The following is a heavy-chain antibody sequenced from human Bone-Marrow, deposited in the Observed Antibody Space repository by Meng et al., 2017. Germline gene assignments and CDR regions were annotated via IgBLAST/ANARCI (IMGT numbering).Heavy chain of an antibody. CDR1: GDSIISNYW. CDR3: ARHEFGLPTAAFDH. Sequence: QVQLQESGPGLVNPSGTLSLTCAVSGDSIISNYWWNWVRQTPGKGLEWIGEIYHTGRTDYNPFLKSRVTISVDTFKNQFSLTLTSVTAADTAVYYCARHEFGLPTAAFDHWGQGILVTVSS. J-gene: IGHJ4*02. D-gene: IGHD2-2*01. CDR2: IYHTGRT. V-gene: IGHV4-4*02.